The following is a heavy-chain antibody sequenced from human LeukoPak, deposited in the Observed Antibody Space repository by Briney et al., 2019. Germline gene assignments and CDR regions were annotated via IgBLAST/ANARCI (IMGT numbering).Heavy chain of an antibody. J-gene: IGHJ5*02. V-gene: IGHV4-34*01. Sequence: PSETLSLTCAVYGGSFNGYYWSWIRQPPGKGLEWIGEINHSGSTNYNPSLKSRVTISVDTSKNQLSLKLSSVTAADTAVYYCARGQYKDCSSTSCYLDWFDPWGQGTLVTVSS. CDR1: GGSFNGYY. CDR3: ARGQYKDCSSTSCYLDWFDP. CDR2: INHSGST. D-gene: IGHD2-2*01.